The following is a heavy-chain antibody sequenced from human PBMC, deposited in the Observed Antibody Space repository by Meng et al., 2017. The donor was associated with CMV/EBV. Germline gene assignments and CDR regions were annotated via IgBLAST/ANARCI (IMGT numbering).Heavy chain of an antibody. Sequence: APPHKWGAGLFKHAATPYLTCVVYGASFSGYYWSWIRQPPGKGLEWIGEINHSGSTNYNPSLKSRVTISVDTSKNQFSLKLSSVTAADTAVYYCARVWDSGWDYWGQGTLVTVSS. D-gene: IGHD3-22*01. J-gene: IGHJ4*02. CDR3: ARVWDSGWDY. CDR2: INHSGST. V-gene: IGHV4-34*01. CDR1: GASFSGYY.